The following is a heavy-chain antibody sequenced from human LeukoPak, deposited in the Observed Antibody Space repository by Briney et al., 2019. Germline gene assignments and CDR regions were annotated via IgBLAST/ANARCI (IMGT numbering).Heavy chain of an antibody. V-gene: IGHV4-59*01. CDR3: ARSNSGYQKPLDH. CDR2: IHYSGNT. D-gene: IGHD3-16*02. CDR1: GGSISGYY. Sequence: PSETLSLTCIVSGGSISGYYWSWIRQPPGGGLEVIGYIHYSGNTYYNPSLKGRVTISMDTSKNQFSLILYSVTAADTAMFYCARSNSGYQKPLDHWGPGALVTISS. J-gene: IGHJ4*02.